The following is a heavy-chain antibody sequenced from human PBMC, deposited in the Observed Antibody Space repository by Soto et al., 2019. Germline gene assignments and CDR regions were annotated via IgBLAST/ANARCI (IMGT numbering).Heavy chain of an antibody. J-gene: IGHJ4*02. CDR2: INSDGSTT. CDR3: ARTWSTPDH. D-gene: IGHD2-15*01. Sequence: EVQLVESGGGLVQPGGSLRLSCTASGFTFSNYWMYWVRQAPGKGLMWVSQINSDGSTTNYADSVKGRFTISRDNAKNTLYLQMNSLRAEDTAVYYCARTWSTPDHWGQGTLVTVSS. CDR1: GFTFSNYW. V-gene: IGHV3-74*01.